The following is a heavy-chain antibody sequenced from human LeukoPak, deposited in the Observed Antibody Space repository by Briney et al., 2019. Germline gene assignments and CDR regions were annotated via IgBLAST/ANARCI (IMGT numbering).Heavy chain of an antibody. CDR3: AKDDGYGLDY. CDR1: GFTFSSYG. Sequence: GGSLRLSCAASGFTFSSYGMHWVRQAPGKGLEWVAFIRHDGSNKYYADSVKGRFTISRDNSKNTLCLQMNSLRAEDTAVYYCAKDDGYGLDYWGQGTLVTVSS. V-gene: IGHV3-30*02. J-gene: IGHJ4*02. CDR2: IRHDGSNK. D-gene: IGHD3-22*01.